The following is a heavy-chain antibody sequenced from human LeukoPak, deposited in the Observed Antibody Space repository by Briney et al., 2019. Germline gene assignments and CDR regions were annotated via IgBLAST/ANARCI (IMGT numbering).Heavy chain of an antibody. CDR2: INHSGST. D-gene: IGHD2-2*01. Sequence: SETLSLTCAVYGGSFSGYYWSWIRQPPGKGLEWIGEINHSGSTNYNPSLKSRVTISVDTSKNQFSLKLSSVTAADTAVYYCARRRKGSRPFDYWGQGTLVTVSS. V-gene: IGHV4-34*01. CDR3: ARRRKGSRPFDY. CDR1: GGSFSGYY. J-gene: IGHJ4*02.